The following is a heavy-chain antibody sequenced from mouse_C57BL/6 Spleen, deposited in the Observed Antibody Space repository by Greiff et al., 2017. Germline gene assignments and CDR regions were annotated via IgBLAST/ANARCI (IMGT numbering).Heavy chain of an antibody. J-gene: IGHJ2*01. V-gene: IGHV5-6*01. CDR3: ARHDYDVYYFDY. CDR1: GFTFSSYG. D-gene: IGHD2-4*01. CDR2: ISSGGSYT. Sequence: EVMLVESGGDLVKPGGSLKLSCAASGFTFSSYGMSWVRQTPDKRLEWVATISSGGSYTYYPDSVKGRFTISRDNAKNTLYLQMSSLKSEDTAMYYCARHDYDVYYFDYWGQGTTLTVSS.